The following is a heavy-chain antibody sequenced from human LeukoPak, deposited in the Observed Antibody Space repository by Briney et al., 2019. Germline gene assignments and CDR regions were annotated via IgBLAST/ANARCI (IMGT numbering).Heavy chain of an antibody. D-gene: IGHD3-22*01. CDR2: INHSGST. Sequence: HPSETLSLTCAVYGGSFSGYYWSWIRQPPRKGLEWIGEINHSGSTNYNPSLKSRVTISVDTSKNQFSLKLSSVTAADTAVYYCARLRTYYYDSSGYPYYFDYWGQGTLVTVSS. J-gene: IGHJ4*02. CDR3: ARLRTYYYDSSGYPYYFDY. V-gene: IGHV4-34*01. CDR1: GGSFSGYY.